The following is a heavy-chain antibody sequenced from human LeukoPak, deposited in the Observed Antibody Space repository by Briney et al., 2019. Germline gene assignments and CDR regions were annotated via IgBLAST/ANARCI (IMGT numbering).Heavy chain of an antibody. CDR1: GFTVSSNY. CDR3: ARDSMVRGVNYYYGMDV. Sequence: GGSLRLSCAASGFTVSSNYMSWVRQAPGKGLEWVSVIYSGGSTYYADSVKGRFTISRDNSKNTLYLQMNSLRAEDTAVYYCARDSMVRGVNYYYGMDVWGQGTTVTVSS. V-gene: IGHV3-66*01. J-gene: IGHJ6*02. D-gene: IGHD3-10*01. CDR2: IYSGGST.